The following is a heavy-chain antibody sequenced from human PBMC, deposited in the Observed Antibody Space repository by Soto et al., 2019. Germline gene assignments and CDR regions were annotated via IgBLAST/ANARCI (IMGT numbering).Heavy chain of an antibody. CDR2: ISAYNGNT. CDR3: ARDEAAGRNDY. D-gene: IGHD6-13*01. V-gene: IGHV1-18*01. Sequence: QVQLVQSGAEVKKPGASVKVSCKASGYTFTSYAISWVRQAPGQGLEWMGWISAYNGNTNYAQNFQGRVTMTTDTSTTTDYMELRSQRSDDTAVYYCARDEAAGRNDYWGQGNLVTVSS. J-gene: IGHJ4*02. CDR1: GYTFTSYA.